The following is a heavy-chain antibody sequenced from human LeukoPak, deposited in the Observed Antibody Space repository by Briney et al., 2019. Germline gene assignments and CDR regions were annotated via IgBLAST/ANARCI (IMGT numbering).Heavy chain of an antibody. Sequence: GGSLRLSCAASGFTFSTFEMNWVRQAPGKGLEWVSHIRSAGTNVYYADSVKDRFTISRDNTKNSLHLQMNSLRAEDTAVYYCARIVAYSYAGMDVWGQGTTVTVSS. CDR3: ARIVAYSYAGMDV. J-gene: IGHJ6*02. D-gene: IGHD2-21*01. V-gene: IGHV3-48*03. CDR2: IRSAGTNV. CDR1: GFTFSTFE.